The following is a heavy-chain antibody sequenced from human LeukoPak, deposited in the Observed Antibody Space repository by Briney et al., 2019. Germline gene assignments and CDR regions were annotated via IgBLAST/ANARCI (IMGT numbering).Heavy chain of an antibody. V-gene: IGHV4-39*01. CDR2: IYYSGST. CDR3: ARQRTMVRGVIIWGYYHYGMDV. Sequence: SETLSLTCTVSGGSISSSSYYWGWIRQPPGKGLEWIGSIYYSGSTYYNPSLKSRVTISVDTSKNQFSLKLSSVTAADTAVYYCARQRTMVRGVIIWGYYHYGMDVWGQGTTVTVSS. CDR1: GGSISSSSYY. D-gene: IGHD3-10*01. J-gene: IGHJ6*02.